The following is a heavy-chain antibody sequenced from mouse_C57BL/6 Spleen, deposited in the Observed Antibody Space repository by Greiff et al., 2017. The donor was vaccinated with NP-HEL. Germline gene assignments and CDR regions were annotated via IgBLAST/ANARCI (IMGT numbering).Heavy chain of an antibody. CDR2: ISYDGSN. D-gene: IGHD1-3*01. V-gene: IGHV3-6*01. Sequence: EVKLVESGPGLVKPSPSLSLTCSVTGYSITSGYYWNWIRQFPGNKLEWMGYISYDGSNNYNPTLKNRISITRDTSKNQFFLKLNSVTTEDTATYYCASGGLKYFDVWGTGTTVTVSS. CDR3: ASGGLKYFDV. CDR1: GYSITSGYY. J-gene: IGHJ1*03.